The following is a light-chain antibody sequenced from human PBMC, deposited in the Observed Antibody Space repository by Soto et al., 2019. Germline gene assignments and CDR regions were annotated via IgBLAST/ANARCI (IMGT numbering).Light chain of an antibody. J-gene: IGKJ4*01. Sequence: EIVLTQSPGTLSLSPGERATLSCRASQSVSSSYLACYQPKPGQAPRLPIYGASSRTLGFPVRFSGSGSGTDFTLTISRLEPEEFAVYYCQQYGSSPTFGGGTKVEIK. CDR2: GAS. CDR3: QQYGSSPT. V-gene: IGKV3-20*01. CDR1: QSVSSSY.